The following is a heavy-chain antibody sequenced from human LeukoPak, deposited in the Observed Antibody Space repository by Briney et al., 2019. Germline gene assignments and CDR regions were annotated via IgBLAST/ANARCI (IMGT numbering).Heavy chain of an antibody. CDR2: ISGSGSTT. V-gene: IGHV3-23*01. CDR1: GFTFSSYA. Sequence: PGGSLRLSCAASGFTFSSYAMTWVRQAPGKGLEWVSAISGSGSTTYYADSVKGRFTISRDNTKNTVSLQMNSLRAEDTAIYYCARGGVGSFDIWGQGTVVTVSS. D-gene: IGHD2-8*01. CDR3: ARGGVGSFDI. J-gene: IGHJ3*02.